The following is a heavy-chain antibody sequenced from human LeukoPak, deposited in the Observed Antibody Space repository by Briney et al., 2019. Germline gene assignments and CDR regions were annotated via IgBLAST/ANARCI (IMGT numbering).Heavy chain of an antibody. CDR2: INPSGGST. CDR3: ARQRYDRYDFWSGDTSSNWFDP. CDR1: GYTFTSYY. V-gene: IGHV1-46*01. D-gene: IGHD3-3*01. Sequence: ASVKVSCKASGYTFTSYYMHWVRQAPGQGLEWMGIINPSGGSTSYARKFQGRVTMTRDTSTSTVYMELSSLRSEDTAVYYCARQRYDRYDFWSGDTSSNWFDPWGQGTLVTVSS. J-gene: IGHJ5*02.